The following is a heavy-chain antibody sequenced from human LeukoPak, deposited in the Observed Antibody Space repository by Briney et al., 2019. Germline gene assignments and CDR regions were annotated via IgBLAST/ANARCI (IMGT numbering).Heavy chain of an antibody. Sequence: SETLSLTCAVYGGSFSGYYWSWIRQPPGKGLEWIGEINHSGSTNYNPSLKSRVTISVDTSKNQFSLKLSSVTAADTAVYYCARGTPDPLFGSLAVYYYYGMDVWGQGTTVTVSS. CDR3: ARGTPDPLFGSLAVYYYYGMDV. J-gene: IGHJ6*02. CDR2: INHSGST. CDR1: GGSFSGYY. V-gene: IGHV4-34*01. D-gene: IGHD3-3*01.